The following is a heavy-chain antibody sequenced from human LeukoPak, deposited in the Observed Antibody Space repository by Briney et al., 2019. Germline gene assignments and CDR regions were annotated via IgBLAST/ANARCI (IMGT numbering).Heavy chain of an antibody. CDR1: GFTFSSYG. D-gene: IGHD3-22*01. V-gene: IGHV3-23*01. Sequence: GGTLRLSCAASGFTFSSYGMSWVRQAPGKGLEWVSAISGSGGSTYYADSVKGRFTISRDNSKNTLYLQMNSLRAEDTSVYYCAKDNYYDSSGCFDYWGQGTLVTVSS. CDR2: ISGSGGST. J-gene: IGHJ4*02. CDR3: AKDNYYDSSGCFDY.